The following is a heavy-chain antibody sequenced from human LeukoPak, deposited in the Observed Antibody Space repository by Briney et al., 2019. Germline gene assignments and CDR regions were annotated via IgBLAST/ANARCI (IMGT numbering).Heavy chain of an antibody. V-gene: IGHV3-7*01. Sequence: PGGSLRLSCVASGFTLSKYWMSWVRQAPGEGLEWVVNIKGDGSEKYYVGSVKGRFTISRDNAKNSLYLHMDSLTAEDTAIYYCARDWVAGVPFDAFDIWGQGTMVSVSS. J-gene: IGHJ3*02. CDR1: GFTLSKYW. CDR3: ARDWVAGVPFDAFDI. D-gene: IGHD3-10*01. CDR2: IKGDGSEK.